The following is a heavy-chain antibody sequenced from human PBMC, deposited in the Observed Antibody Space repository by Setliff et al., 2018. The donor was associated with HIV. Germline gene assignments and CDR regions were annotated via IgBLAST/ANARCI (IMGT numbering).Heavy chain of an antibody. V-gene: IGHV4-61*09. CDR2: VHSTLST. D-gene: IGHD6-19*01. J-gene: IGHJ5*02. CDR3: ARRTFGSGRFDP. Sequence: PSETLSLTCTVSGDSMTSGSFYWSWVRQPAGKGLEWIGQVHSTLSTNYNPSLKSRLSISADTSKNQFSLNLRFVTAADTALYYCARRTFGSGRFDPWGQGTPVTVSS. CDR1: GDSMTSGSFY.